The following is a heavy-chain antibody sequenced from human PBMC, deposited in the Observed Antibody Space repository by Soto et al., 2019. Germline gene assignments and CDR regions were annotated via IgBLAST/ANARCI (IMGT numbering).Heavy chain of an antibody. CDR3: ARAXYDSRAAGVTFDI. Sequence: PSETLSLTCSVSGGSVSGHYWAWIRQSPGQGLGWLAPMLYSGSGGITANPSLKRRVSISVVASTNHISLRLPSVDAAATAVYFCARAXYDSRAAGVTFDIWGPGTMVTVSS. CDR2: MLYSGSGGI. J-gene: IGHJ3*02. D-gene: IGHD3-16*01. CDR1: GGSVSGHY. V-gene: IGHV4-59*02.